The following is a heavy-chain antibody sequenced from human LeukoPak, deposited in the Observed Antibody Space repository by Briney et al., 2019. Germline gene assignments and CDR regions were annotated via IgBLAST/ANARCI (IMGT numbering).Heavy chain of an antibody. J-gene: IGHJ4*02. CDR1: GFTFRTYG. Sequence: GGSLRLSCAASGFTFRTYGMHWVRQAPGKGLVWVSRINNDGSITSYADSVKGRFTISRDNAKNTLYLQMNSLRAEDTAVYYCVRGYCSSTSCPTLYYYWGQGTLVTVSS. D-gene: IGHD2-2*01. V-gene: IGHV3-74*01. CDR3: VRGYCSSTSCPTLYYY. CDR2: INNDGSIT.